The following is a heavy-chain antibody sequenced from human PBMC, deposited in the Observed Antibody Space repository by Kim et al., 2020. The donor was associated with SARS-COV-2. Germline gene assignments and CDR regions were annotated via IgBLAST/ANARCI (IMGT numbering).Heavy chain of an antibody. D-gene: IGHD2-15*01. CDR3: AREALGGSFDY. V-gene: IGHV1-3*01. CDR2: NT. J-gene: IGHJ4*02. Sequence: NTRYHQKLTGRRTITRDTSATTAYMDLSGLRSEDTAVYYCAREALGGSFDYWGQGTLVTVSS.